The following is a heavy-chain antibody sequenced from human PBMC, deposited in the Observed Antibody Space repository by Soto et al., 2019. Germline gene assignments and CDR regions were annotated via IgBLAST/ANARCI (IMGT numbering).Heavy chain of an antibody. D-gene: IGHD3-3*01. Sequence: VQLVESGGGLVKPGGSLRLSCAASGFTFSSYSMNWVRQAPGKGLEWVSSISSSSSYIYYADSVKGRFTISRDNAKNSPYLQMNSLRAEDTAVYYCARDRTIQTYYDFWSGYSYGDYWGQGTLVTVSS. CDR3: ARDRTIQTYYDFWSGYSYGDY. CDR2: ISSSSSYI. J-gene: IGHJ4*02. V-gene: IGHV3-21*01. CDR1: GFTFSSYS.